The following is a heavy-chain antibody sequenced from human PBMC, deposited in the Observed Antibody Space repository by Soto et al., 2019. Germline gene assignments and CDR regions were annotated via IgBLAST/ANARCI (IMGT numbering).Heavy chain of an antibody. D-gene: IGHD3-3*01. CDR3: ARSRTPYTIFGVVHWFDP. CDR2: ISAYNGNT. Sequence: GASVKVSCKASGYTFTSYGISWVRQAPGQGLEWMGWISAYNGNTNYAQKLQGRVTMTTDKSTSTAYMELRSLRSDDTAVYYCARSRTPYTIFGVVHWFDPWGQGTLVTVSS. CDR1: GYTFTSYG. V-gene: IGHV1-18*04. J-gene: IGHJ5*02.